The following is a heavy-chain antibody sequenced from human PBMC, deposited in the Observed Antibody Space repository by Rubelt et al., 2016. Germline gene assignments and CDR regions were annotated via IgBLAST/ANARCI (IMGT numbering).Heavy chain of an antibody. CDR2: IYHSGAT. D-gene: IGHD1-26*01. Sequence: QVQLQESGPGLVKPSETLSLTCSVSGYFISSGYYWGWIRQPPGKGLEWIGSIYHSGATYYNPSLKSPVTMSVDTAANQFSRKLSSVTAADTAMYYCARGDRSGSYHFDLWGRGTLVTVSS. CDR1: GYFISSGYY. CDR3: ARGDRSGSYHFDL. J-gene: IGHJ2*01. V-gene: IGHV4-38-2*02.